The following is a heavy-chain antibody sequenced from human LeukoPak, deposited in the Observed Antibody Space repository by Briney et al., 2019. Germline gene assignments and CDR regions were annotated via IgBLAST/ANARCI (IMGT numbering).Heavy chain of an antibody. CDR1: GFAFDDYA. D-gene: IGHD3-22*01. V-gene: IGHV3-9*01. Sequence: GGSLRLSCAASGFAFDDYAMHWVRQAPGKGLEWVSGISWNSGSIGYADSVKGRFTISRDNAKNSLYLQMNSLRAEDTALYYCAKDLGALGGRIYDSRRPLYYYYGMDVWGQGTTVTVSS. CDR3: AKDLGALGGRIYDSRRPLYYYYGMDV. J-gene: IGHJ6*02. CDR2: ISWNSGSI.